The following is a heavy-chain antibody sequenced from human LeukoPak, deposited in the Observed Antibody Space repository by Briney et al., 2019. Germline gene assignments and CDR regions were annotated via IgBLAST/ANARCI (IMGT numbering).Heavy chain of an antibody. Sequence: GGSLRLSCAASGFTFASYSMNWVRQAPGKGLEWVSSISSSSSYIYYADSVKGRFTIYRDNAKDSLYLQMNSLGAEDTAVYYCARDSSGSGRHYYYMDVWGKGTTVTVSS. CDR1: GFTFASYS. CDR2: ISSSSSYI. D-gene: IGHD3-10*01. CDR3: ARDSSGSGRHYYYMDV. J-gene: IGHJ6*03. V-gene: IGHV3-21*01.